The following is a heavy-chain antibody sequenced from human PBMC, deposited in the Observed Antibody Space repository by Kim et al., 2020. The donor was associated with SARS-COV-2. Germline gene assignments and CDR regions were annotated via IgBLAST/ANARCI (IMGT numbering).Heavy chain of an antibody. CDR3: ARQSSGYYPKMYYYYGMDV. CDR2: IYYSGST. J-gene: IGHJ6*02. D-gene: IGHD3-22*01. V-gene: IGHV4-31*03. Sequence: SETLSLTCTVSGGSISSGGYYWSWIRQHPGKGLEWIGYIYYSGSTYYNPSLKSRVTISVDTSKNQFSLKLSSVTAADTAVYYCARQSSGYYPKMYYYYGMDVWGQGTTVTVSS. CDR1: GGSISSGGYY.